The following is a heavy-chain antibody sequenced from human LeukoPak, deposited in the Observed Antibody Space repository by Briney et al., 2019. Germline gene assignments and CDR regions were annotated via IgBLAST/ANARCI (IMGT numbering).Heavy chain of an antibody. CDR3: ARERSNYYYYYAMDV. V-gene: IGHV3-33*01. CDR1: GFIFSSYG. D-gene: IGHD4-11*01. CDR2: MWYDGSNK. Sequence: GGSLRLSRAASGFIFSSYGMHWVRQAPGKGLEWVAVMWYDGSNKYYADSVKGRFTISRDNSKNTLYLQMNSLRAEDTAVYYCARERSNYYYYYAMDVWGQGTTVTVSS. J-gene: IGHJ6*02.